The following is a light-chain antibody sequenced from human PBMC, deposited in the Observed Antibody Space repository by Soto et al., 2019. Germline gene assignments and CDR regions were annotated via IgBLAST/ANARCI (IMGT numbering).Light chain of an antibody. Sequence: QSVLTQPPSASGTPGQTVTISCSGSSSNIETNTVTWYQQLPGTAPKLLIYSDDQRPSGVPDRFSGSKSGTSASLAISGLQSEDEADYYCQSYDSSLSGSVIFGGGTKVTVL. J-gene: IGLJ2*01. CDR2: SDD. CDR1: SSNIETNT. CDR3: QSYDSSLSGSVI. V-gene: IGLV1-44*01.